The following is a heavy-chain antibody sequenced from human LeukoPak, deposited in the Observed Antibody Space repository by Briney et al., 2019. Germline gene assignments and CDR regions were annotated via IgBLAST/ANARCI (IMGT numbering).Heavy chain of an antibody. D-gene: IGHD2-15*01. J-gene: IGHJ6*03. CDR3: AREVDKGFYYMDV. Sequence: SETLSLTCTVSGGSITSSSYYWGWIRQPPGKALEWIGSVYYSGTTSYNPSLKSRVTISVDMSKNHFSLKLTSVTAADTAVYYCAREVDKGFYYMDVWGRGATVIVSS. CDR1: GGSITSSSYY. CDR2: VYYSGTT. V-gene: IGHV4-39*07.